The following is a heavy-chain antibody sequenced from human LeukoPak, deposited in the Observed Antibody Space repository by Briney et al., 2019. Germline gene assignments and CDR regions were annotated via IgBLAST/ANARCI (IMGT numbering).Heavy chain of an antibody. Sequence: GASVKVSCKASGGTFSSYAISWVRQAPGQGLEWMGGIIPIFGTANYARRFQGRVTITADESTSTAYMELSSLRSEDTAVYYCAREGPGIAVAGTVIYPYWGQGTLVTVSS. CDR3: AREGPGIAVAGTVIYPY. J-gene: IGHJ4*02. D-gene: IGHD6-19*01. CDR2: IIPIFGTA. CDR1: GGTFSSYA. V-gene: IGHV1-69*13.